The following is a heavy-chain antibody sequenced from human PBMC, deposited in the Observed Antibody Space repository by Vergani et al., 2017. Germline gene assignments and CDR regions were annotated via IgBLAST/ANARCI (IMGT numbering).Heavy chain of an antibody. CDR2: IKQDGSEK. CDR3: ARAPYILTIWFGDSCYYFDY. V-gene: IGHV3-7*01. J-gene: IGHJ4*02. D-gene: IGHD3-10*01. CDR1: GFTFSSYW. Sequence: EVQLLESGGGLVQPGGSLRLSCAASGFTFSSYWMSWVRQAPGKGLEWVANIKQDGSEKYYVDSVKGRFTISRDNAKNSLYLQMNSLRAEDTAVYYCARAPYILTIWFGDSCYYFDYWGQGTLVTVSS.